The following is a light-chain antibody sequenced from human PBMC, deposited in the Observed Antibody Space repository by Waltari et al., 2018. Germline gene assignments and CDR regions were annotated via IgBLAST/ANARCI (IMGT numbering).Light chain of an antibody. Sequence: TLSCRASQTVRATYLAWYQQKPGQAPTLVIHDTSSRATGIPDRFSGSGSGTDFSLTISSLEPEDFAVYYCQQYDISPLTFGGGTKVETK. V-gene: IGKV3-20*01. CDR3: QQYDISPLT. J-gene: IGKJ4*01. CDR1: QTVRATY. CDR2: DTS.